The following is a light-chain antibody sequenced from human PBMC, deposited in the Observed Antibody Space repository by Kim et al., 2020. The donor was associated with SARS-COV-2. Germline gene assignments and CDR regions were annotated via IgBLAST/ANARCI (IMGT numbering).Light chain of an antibody. V-gene: IGKV3-15*01. CDR2: GAS. CDR3: QQYNNLYT. CDR1: QSVSSN. Sequence: VSPGEIATLSCRASQSVSSNLAWYQQKPGQAPRLLIYGASTRATGIPARFSGSGSGTEFTLTISSLQSEDFAVYYCQQYNNLYTFGQGTKVDIK. J-gene: IGKJ1*01.